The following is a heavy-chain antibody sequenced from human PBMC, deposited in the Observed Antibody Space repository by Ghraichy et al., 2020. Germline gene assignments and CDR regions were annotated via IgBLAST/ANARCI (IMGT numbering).Heavy chain of an antibody. V-gene: IGHV4-59*08. CDR1: GGSISSYY. Sequence: SETLSLTCTVSGGSISSYYWSWIRQPPGKGLEWIGYIYYSGSTNYNPSLKSRVTISVDTSKNQFSLKLSSVTATDTAVYYCARLYCSSTSCYGGDAFDIWGQGTMVTVSS. CDR2: IYYSGST. D-gene: IGHD2-2*01. CDR3: ARLYCSSTSCYGGDAFDI. J-gene: IGHJ3*02.